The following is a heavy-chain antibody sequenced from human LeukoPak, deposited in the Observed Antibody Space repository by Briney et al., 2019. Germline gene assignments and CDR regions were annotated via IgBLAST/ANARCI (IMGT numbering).Heavy chain of an antibody. CDR1: GFTFSSYA. D-gene: IGHD6-19*01. J-gene: IGHJ4*02. CDR3: ARDRSSGWYALHFDY. CDR2: TSYDGSNK. Sequence: PGGSLRLSCAASGFTFSSYAMHWVRQAPGKGPEWVAVTSYDGSNKYYADSVKGRFTISRGNSKNTLYLQMNSLRAEDTAVYYCARDRSSGWYALHFDYWGQGTLVTVSS. V-gene: IGHV3-30-3*01.